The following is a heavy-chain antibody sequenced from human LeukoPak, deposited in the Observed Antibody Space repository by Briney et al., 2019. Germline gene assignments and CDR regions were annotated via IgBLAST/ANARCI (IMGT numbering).Heavy chain of an antibody. D-gene: IGHD2-15*01. CDR1: GGSMNSGFYY. J-gene: IGHJ4*02. V-gene: IGHV4-61*02. CDR3: ARDIRWLTRLPDY. Sequence: SQTLSLTCTVSGGSMNSGFYYWSWIRQPAGKGLEWIGRISPSGSINYNPSLKSRVTISVDTSKNQFSLKLSSVTAADTAVYYCARDIRWLTRLPDYWGQGTLVTVSS. CDR2: ISPSGSI.